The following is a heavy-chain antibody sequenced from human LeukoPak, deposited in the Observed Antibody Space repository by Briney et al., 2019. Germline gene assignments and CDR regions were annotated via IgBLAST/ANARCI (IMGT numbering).Heavy chain of an antibody. Sequence: GGSLRLSCAASGFTFSSYAMHWVRQAPGKGLEWVAVISYDGSSKYYADSVKGRFTISRDNSKNTLYLQMNSLRVEDTAVYYCAKGYSLMFDPWGRGTLVTVSS. D-gene: IGHD5-18*01. CDR1: GFTFSSYA. CDR3: AKGYSLMFDP. J-gene: IGHJ5*02. CDR2: ISYDGSSK. V-gene: IGHV3-30-3*01.